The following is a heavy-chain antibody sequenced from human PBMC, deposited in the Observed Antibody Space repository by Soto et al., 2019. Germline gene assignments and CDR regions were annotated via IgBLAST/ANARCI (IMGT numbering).Heavy chain of an antibody. V-gene: IGHV4-39*01. Sequence: SETLSLTCTVSGASIITDNYFWVWIRQSPRRGLELIGSISYSGRTYDNPSLQSRVTISIDASKNQFSLKLTSVTTADTAVYYCARRRASDYGGNHHPYYFDRWGQVALVPVSS. D-gene: IGHD4-17*01. CDR2: ISYSGRT. CDR1: GASIITDNYF. CDR3: ARRRASDYGGNHHPYYFDR. J-gene: IGHJ4*02.